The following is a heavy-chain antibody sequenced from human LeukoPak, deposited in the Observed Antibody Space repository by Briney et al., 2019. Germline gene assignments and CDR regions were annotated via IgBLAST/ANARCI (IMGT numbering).Heavy chain of an antibody. CDR2: LKEDGSEK. D-gene: IGHD5-18*01. V-gene: IGHV3-7*01. J-gene: IGHJ4*02. CDR3: ARGGYSYGLFDY. Sequence: GGSLRLSCAASGFDFSSFSMSWVRQAPGKGLEWVANLKEDGSEKYYVDSVKGRFTISRDNAKNSLYLQMNSLRAEDTAVYYCARGGYSYGLFDYWGQGTLVTVSS. CDR1: GFDFSSFS.